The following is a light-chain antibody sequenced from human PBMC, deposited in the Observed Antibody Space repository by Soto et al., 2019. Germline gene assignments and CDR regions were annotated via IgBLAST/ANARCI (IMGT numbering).Light chain of an antibody. CDR3: CLYVGATTYV. Sequence: SVSGSPGQSITISCTGASGYVGTYSLVSWYQQHPGKAPKVVIYEGHKRPSGVPDRFSGSTSVNTASLTISRLQTEEEPDYYCCLYVGATTYVFGTGTKVTV. J-gene: IGLJ1*01. V-gene: IGLV2-23*01. CDR2: EGH. CDR1: SGYVGTYSL.